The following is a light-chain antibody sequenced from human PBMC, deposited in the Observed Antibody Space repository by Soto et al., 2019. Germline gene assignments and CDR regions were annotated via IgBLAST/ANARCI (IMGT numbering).Light chain of an antibody. J-gene: IGKJ2*01. CDR2: SAS. CDR3: QQWNYSPYT. CDR1: QSVSSRY. Sequence: EIVMTQSPATLSVFPGERDTLSCRASQSVSSRYLVWYQQKPGQDPRLLIYSASTRATGVPARVSGGGSGTEFTRNISILESEDFAIHYCQQWNYSPYTFGQGTNLEFK. V-gene: IGKV3-15*01.